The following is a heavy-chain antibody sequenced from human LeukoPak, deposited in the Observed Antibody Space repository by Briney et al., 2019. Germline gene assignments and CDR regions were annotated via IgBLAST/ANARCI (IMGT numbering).Heavy chain of an antibody. CDR1: GFTFSDYA. CDR3: ARDYWWNYDY. Sequence: GGSLRLSCAASGFTFSDYAMHWVRQAPGKGLEWVAVISKDGSDKYYPGSVRGRFTISRDNSKNTIYLQMDSPRAEDTAIYYCARDYWWNYDYWGQGTLVTVSS. CDR2: ISKDGSDK. V-gene: IGHV3-30-3*01. J-gene: IGHJ4*02. D-gene: IGHD1-7*01.